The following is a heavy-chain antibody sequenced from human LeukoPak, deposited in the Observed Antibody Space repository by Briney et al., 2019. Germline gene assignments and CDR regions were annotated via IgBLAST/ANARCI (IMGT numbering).Heavy chain of an antibody. V-gene: IGHV4-59*01. Sequence: SETLSLTCTVSGGSISSYYWSWIRQPPGKGLEWIGYIYYSGSTNYNPSLKSRVTISVDTSKNQFSLKLSSVTAADTAVYYCARDLGSSSWFERYNWFDPWGQGTLVTVPS. CDR3: ARDLGSSSWFERYNWFDP. D-gene: IGHD6-13*01. CDR2: IYYSGST. CDR1: GGSISSYY. J-gene: IGHJ5*02.